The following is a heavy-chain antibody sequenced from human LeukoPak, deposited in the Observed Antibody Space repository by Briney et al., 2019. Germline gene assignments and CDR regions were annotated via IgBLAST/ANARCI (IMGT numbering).Heavy chain of an antibody. V-gene: IGHV4-30-2*01. CDR2: IYHSGST. J-gene: IGHJ4*02. CDR1: GGSISSGGYS. D-gene: IGHD4-17*01. CDR3: ARGTDYGDYYFDY. Sequence: SETLSLTCAVSGGSISSGGYSWSWIRQPPGKGLEWIGYIYHSGSTYCNPSLKSRVTISVDRSKNQFSLKLSSVTAADTAVYYCARGTDYGDYYFDYWGQGTLVTVSS.